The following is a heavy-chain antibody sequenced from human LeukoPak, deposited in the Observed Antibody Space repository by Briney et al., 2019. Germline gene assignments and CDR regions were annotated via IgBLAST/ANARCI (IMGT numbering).Heavy chain of an antibody. D-gene: IGHD5-12*01. V-gene: IGHV3-30*18. CDR1: GFTFSSYG. J-gene: IGHJ3*02. CDR3: TKWPPGAFDI. CDR2: ISYDGSNK. Sequence: GGSLRLSCAASGFTFSSYGMLWVRQAPGKGLEWVAVISYDGSNKYYGDSVKGRFTISRDNSKNTLYLQMNSLRAEDTAEYYCTKWPPGAFDIWGQGTMVTVSS.